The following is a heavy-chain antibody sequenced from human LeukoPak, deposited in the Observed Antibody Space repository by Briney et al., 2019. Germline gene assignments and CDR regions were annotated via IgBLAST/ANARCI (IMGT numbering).Heavy chain of an antibody. V-gene: IGHV1-8*01. Sequence: ASVKVSCKASGYTFTSYDINWVRQATGQGLEWMGWMNPNSGNTGYAQKFQGRVTMTRNTSISTAYMELSSLRSEDTAVYYCARAPIAAASRGMDVWGQGTTVTVSS. CDR3: ARAPIAAASRGMDV. CDR1: GYTFTSYD. D-gene: IGHD6-13*01. CDR2: MNPNSGNT. J-gene: IGHJ6*02.